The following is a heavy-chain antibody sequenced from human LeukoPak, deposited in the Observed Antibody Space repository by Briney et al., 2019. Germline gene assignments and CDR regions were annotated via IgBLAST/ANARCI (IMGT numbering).Heavy chain of an antibody. Sequence: QPGRSLRLSCAASGFTFSSYAMHWVRQAPGKGLEWVAVISYDGSNKYYADSVKGRFTISRDNSKNTLYLQMSSLRAEDTAVYYCARAPGDGYSNYWGQGTLVTVSS. V-gene: IGHV3-30-3*01. D-gene: IGHD5-24*01. CDR3: ARAPGDGYSNY. CDR2: ISYDGSNK. CDR1: GFTFSSYA. J-gene: IGHJ4*02.